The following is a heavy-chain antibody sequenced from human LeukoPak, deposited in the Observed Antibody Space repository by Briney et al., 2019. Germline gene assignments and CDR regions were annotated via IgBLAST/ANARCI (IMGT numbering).Heavy chain of an antibody. CDR1: GYSNSSGYY. Sequence: PSETLSLTCAVSGYSNSSGYYWGWIRQPPGKGLEWIGSIYHSASTHYNPSLKSRVTISVDTSKNQFSLKLSSVTAADTAVYYCARSNHDYGDLFWNWYFDLWGRGTLVTVSS. V-gene: IGHV4-38-2*01. CDR3: ARSNHDYGDLFWNWYFDL. CDR2: IYHSAST. D-gene: IGHD4-17*01. J-gene: IGHJ2*01.